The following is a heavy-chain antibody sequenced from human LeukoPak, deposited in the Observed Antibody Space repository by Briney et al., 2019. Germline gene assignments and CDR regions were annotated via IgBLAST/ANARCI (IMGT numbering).Heavy chain of an antibody. CDR3: ARDILDYDFWSGYDF. Sequence: PGGSLRLSCAASGFTFSSYAMHWVRQAPGKGLEWVSSISSSSRYIYYADSVKGRFTVSRDNAKNSLYLQMNSLRAEDTAIYYCARDILDYDFWSGYDFGGQGILVTVSS. CDR2: ISSSSRYI. V-gene: IGHV3-21*01. J-gene: IGHJ4*02. D-gene: IGHD3-3*01. CDR1: GFTFSSYA.